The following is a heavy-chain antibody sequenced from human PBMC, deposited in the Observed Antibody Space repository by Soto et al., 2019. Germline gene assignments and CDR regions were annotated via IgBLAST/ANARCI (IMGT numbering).Heavy chain of an antibody. CDR3: ARPITIFGVVNAFDI. CDR2: IYPGDSDT. V-gene: IGHV5-51*01. Sequence: GDSLKISCKGSGYSFTSYWIGWVRQMPGKGLEWMGIIYPGDSDTRYSPSFQGQVTISADKSISTAYLQWSSLKASDTAMYYCARPITIFGVVNAFDIWGQGTMVTVSS. D-gene: IGHD3-3*01. CDR1: GYSFTSYW. J-gene: IGHJ3*02.